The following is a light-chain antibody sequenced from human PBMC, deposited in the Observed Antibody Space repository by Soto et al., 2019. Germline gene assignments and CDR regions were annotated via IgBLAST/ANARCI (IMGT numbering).Light chain of an antibody. V-gene: IGKV3-20*01. CDR3: QQYDNSPLT. J-gene: IGKJ4*01. Sequence: EIVLTQSPGTLSLSPGERATLSCRASQSVSSSYLAWYQQKPGQAPRLLIYGASSRATGIPDRFSGSGSGTVFTLTISRLEPEDFAVYYCQQYDNSPLTFGGGTTGEIK. CDR1: QSVSSSY. CDR2: GAS.